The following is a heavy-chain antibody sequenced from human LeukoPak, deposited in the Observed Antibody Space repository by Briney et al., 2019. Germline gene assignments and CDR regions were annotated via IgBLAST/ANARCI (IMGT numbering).Heavy chain of an antibody. CDR1: GGSISNYY. CDR3: ARLEYGDYVAY. CDR2: IYYSGTP. J-gene: IGHJ4*02. V-gene: IGHV4-59*08. Sequence: PSETLSLTCTVSGGSISNYYWTWIRQPPGKTLQWIGYIYYSGTPQYNPSLKSRVTISLDRSKNQFSLNLISVTAADTAVYFCARLEYGDYVAYWGQGTLDTVSS. D-gene: IGHD4-17*01.